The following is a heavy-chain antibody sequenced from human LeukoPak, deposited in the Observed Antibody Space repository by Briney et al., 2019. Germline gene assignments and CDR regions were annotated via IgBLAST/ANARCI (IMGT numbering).Heavy chain of an antibody. D-gene: IGHD5-18*01. Sequence: GRSLRLSCEASGFTFSSYGVFWVRQAPGKGLEWVAVISYDGNNKHYADSVKGRFTISRDNSKNTVFLQMSSLRAEDTALYYCAKARSRGYTATYFDYWGQGILVTVSS. CDR1: GFTFSSYG. J-gene: IGHJ4*02. CDR3: AKARSRGYTATYFDY. CDR2: ISYDGNNK. V-gene: IGHV3-30*18.